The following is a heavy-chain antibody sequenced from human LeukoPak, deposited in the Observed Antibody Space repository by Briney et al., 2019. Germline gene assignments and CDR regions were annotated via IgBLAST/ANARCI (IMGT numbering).Heavy chain of an antibody. CDR1: GFTFSSYA. D-gene: IGHD3-22*01. V-gene: IGHV3-23*01. J-gene: IGHJ5*02. CDR2: ISGSGGST. Sequence: GGSLRLSCAASGFTFSSYAMSWVRQAPGKGLEWVSAISGSGGSTYYADSVKGRFTISRDNSKNTLYLQMNSLRAEDTAVYYCAKDPRITMIVVVTGASWFDPWGQGTLVTVSS. CDR3: AKDPRITMIVVVTGASWFDP.